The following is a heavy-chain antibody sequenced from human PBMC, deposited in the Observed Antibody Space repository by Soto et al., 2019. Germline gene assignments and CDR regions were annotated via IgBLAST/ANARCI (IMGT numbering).Heavy chain of an antibody. Sequence: GGSLRLSCAASGFTFSSYAMSWVRQAPGKGLEWVSAISGSGGSTYYADSVKGRFTISRDNSKNTLYLQMNSLRAEDTAVYYCAKDRNRYNWNDWYFDLWGRGTLVTVSS. CDR2: ISGSGGST. CDR1: GFTFSSYA. D-gene: IGHD1-20*01. CDR3: AKDRNRYNWNDWYFDL. V-gene: IGHV3-23*01. J-gene: IGHJ2*01.